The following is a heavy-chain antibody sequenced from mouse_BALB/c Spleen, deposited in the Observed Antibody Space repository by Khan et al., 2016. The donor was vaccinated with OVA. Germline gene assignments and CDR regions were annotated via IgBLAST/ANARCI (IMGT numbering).Heavy chain of an antibody. CDR3: ARAYYRYDGYYAMDY. D-gene: IGHD2-14*01. J-gene: IGHJ4*01. CDR1: GFSLARYN. Sequence: QVQLKQSGPGLVAPSQSLSITCTVSGFSLARYNIHWVRQPPGKGLEWLGMIWGGGGTDYNSTLTISLSISKDNSKSQVFLKMNSLQTDDTAMYYCARAYYRYDGYYAMDYWGQGTSVTVSS. CDR2: IWGGGGT. V-gene: IGHV2-6-4*01.